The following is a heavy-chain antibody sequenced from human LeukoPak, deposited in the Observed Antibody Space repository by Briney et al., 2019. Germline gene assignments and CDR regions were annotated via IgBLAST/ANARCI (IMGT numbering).Heavy chain of an antibody. Sequence: SETLSLTCTVSGGSISSNSYYWGWIRQPPGKGLEWIGSIYYSGSTYYNPSFKSRLTISLDTSKTQFSLKLTSVTAADTALYYCARYHSGYDDYWGQGILVTVSS. CDR2: IYYSGST. CDR1: GGSISSNSYY. D-gene: IGHD5-12*01. J-gene: IGHJ4*02. V-gene: IGHV4-39*07. CDR3: ARYHSGYDDY.